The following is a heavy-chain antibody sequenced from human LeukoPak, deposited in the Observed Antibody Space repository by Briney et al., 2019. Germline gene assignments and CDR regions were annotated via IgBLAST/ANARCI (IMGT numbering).Heavy chain of an antibody. CDR3: ARGGDDYVGGSYRYYHDY. J-gene: IGHJ4*02. Sequence: ASVKVSCKASGYTFTSYGISWVRQAPGQGLEWMGWISAYNGNTNYAQKLQGRVTMTTDTSTSTAYMELRSLRSDDTAVYYCARGGDDYVGGSYRYYHDYWGQGTLVTVSS. D-gene: IGHD3-16*02. CDR1: GYTFTSYG. CDR2: ISAYNGNT. V-gene: IGHV1-18*01.